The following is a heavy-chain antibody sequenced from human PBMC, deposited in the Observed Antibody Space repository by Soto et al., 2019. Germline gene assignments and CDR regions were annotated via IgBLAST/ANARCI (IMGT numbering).Heavy chain of an antibody. CDR3: ARDLYSGSYYGFEWVPYFDY. J-gene: IGHJ4*02. Sequence: ASVKGSCEASGYTFTGYYMHWVRQAPGQGLEWMGWINPNSGGTNYAQKFQGRVTMTRDTSISTAYMELSRLRSDDTAVYYCARDLYSGSYYGFEWVPYFDYWGQGPLVPVSP. V-gene: IGHV1-2*02. CDR1: GYTFTGYY. CDR2: INPNSGGT. D-gene: IGHD1-26*01.